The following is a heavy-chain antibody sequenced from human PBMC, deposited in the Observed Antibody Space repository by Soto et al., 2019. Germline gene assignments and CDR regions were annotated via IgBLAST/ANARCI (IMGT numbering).Heavy chain of an antibody. CDR1: GFTVSNYI. D-gene: IGHD6-19*01. CDR3: ARGEYSSGWSLFDF. V-gene: IGHV3-21*01. J-gene: IGHJ4*02. Sequence: GGSLRLFCGASGFTVSNYIMNWVRQAPGKGLEWVSSITSSSFIYNADSVKGRFTISRDNAKNSLYLQMNSLRAGDTAVYYCARGEYSSGWSLFDFWGQGTLVTVSS. CDR2: ITSSSFI.